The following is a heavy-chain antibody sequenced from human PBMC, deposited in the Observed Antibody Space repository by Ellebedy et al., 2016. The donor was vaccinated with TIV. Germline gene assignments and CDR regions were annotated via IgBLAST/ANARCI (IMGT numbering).Heavy chain of an antibody. D-gene: IGHD2-2*01. J-gene: IGHJ5*02. CDR3: ARAIVVVPAATTRPKYNWFDP. V-gene: IGHV1-69*13. CDR1: GGTFSSYA. CDR2: IIPIFGTA. Sequence: SVKVSXKASGGTFSSYAISWVRQAPGQGLEWMGGIIPIFGTANYAQKFQGRVTITADESTSTAYMELSSLRSEDTAVYYCARAIVVVPAATTRPKYNWFDPWGQGTLVTVSS.